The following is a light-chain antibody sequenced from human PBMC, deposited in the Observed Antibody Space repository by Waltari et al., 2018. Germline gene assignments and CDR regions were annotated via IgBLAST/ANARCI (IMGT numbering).Light chain of an antibody. CDR3: LQHNSYPFT. J-gene: IGKJ3*01. Sequence: DIQMTQSPSSLSASVGDTVTITCRASQGISSYLNWFQQKPGKAPKLPIYAATTLQSGVPSRFSGSGSGTEFTLTISSLQPEDFAAYYCLQHNSYPFTFGPGTKLDIK. CDR2: AAT. V-gene: IGKV1-17*01. CDR1: QGISSY.